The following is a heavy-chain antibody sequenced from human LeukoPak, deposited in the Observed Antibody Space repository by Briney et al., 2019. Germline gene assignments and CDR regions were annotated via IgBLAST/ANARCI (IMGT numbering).Heavy chain of an antibody. Sequence: PGGSLRLSCTASGFTLSSYAIHWVRQAPGKGLEWVSVIYLDGSKIYYADSVKGRFTLSRDNSKNTLYLQMNSLIAEDTAVYYCVRDDSGSVIRGVLHYWGQGALVTAPS. V-gene: IGHV3-33*01. CDR3: VRDDSGSVIRGVLHY. CDR2: IYLDGSKI. D-gene: IGHD3-10*01. CDR1: GFTLSSYA. J-gene: IGHJ4*02.